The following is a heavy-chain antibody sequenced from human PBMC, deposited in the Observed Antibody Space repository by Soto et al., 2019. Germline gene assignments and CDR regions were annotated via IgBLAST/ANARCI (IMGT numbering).Heavy chain of an antibody. D-gene: IGHD2-21*01. Sequence: GSLILSCAASGFTFSSYAMHWVRQAPGKGLEYVSAITSNGGNTDYASSVKGRFTISRDNSKNTLYLQMGSLRAEDMAVYYCARRIPFGYGMDVWGQGTTVTGSS. CDR3: ARRIPFGYGMDV. CDR1: GFTFSSYA. CDR2: ITSNGGNT. J-gene: IGHJ6*02. V-gene: IGHV3-64*01.